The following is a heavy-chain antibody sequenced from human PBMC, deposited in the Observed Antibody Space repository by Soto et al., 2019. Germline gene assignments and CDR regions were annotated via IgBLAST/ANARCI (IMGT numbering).Heavy chain of an antibody. CDR2: INHSGST. Sequence: SETLSLTCAVYGGSFSGYYWSWIRQPPGKGLEWIGEINHSGSTNYNPSLKSRVTISVDTSKNQFSLKLSSVTAADTAVYYCARASRSSRYYFDYWGQGTLVTVSS. CDR3: ARASRSSRYYFDY. CDR1: GGSFSGYY. J-gene: IGHJ4*02. D-gene: IGHD6-13*01. V-gene: IGHV4-34*01.